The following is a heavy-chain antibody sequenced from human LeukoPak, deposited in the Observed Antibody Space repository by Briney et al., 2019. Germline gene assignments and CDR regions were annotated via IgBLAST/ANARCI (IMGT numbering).Heavy chain of an antibody. Sequence: PSETLSLTCTVSVGSISRYYWSWVRQPPGKGLEWIGYMSSSGSTKYNPSFKSRVSISVDTSKNQFSLKLSSVTAADTAVYYCARLGPYGDDTYYMDVWGKGTTVNVSS. CDR1: VGSISRYY. CDR3: ARLGPYGDDTYYMDV. V-gene: IGHV4-4*09. CDR2: MSSSGST. J-gene: IGHJ6*03. D-gene: IGHD4-17*01.